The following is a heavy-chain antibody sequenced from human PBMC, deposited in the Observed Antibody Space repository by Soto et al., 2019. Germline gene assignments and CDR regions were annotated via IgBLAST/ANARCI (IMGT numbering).Heavy chain of an antibody. CDR2: IYHSGST. Sequence: SETLSLTCAVSGYSISSGYYWGWIRQPPGKGLEWIGSIYHSGSTYYNPSLKSRVTISVDTSKNQFSLKLSSATAADTAVYYCARVITMAQRTYYFDYWGQGTLVTVSS. CDR1: GYSISSGYY. D-gene: IGHD3-10*01. J-gene: IGHJ4*02. CDR3: ARVITMAQRTYYFDY. V-gene: IGHV4-38-2*01.